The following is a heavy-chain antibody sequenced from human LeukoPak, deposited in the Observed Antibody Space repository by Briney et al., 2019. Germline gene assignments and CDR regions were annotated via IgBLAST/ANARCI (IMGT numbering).Heavy chain of an antibody. CDR1: GYTFTSYG. CDR2: ISAYNGNT. CDR3: ARDDPFVVVPAAIQTPAFDI. J-gene: IGHJ3*02. D-gene: IGHD2-2*02. V-gene: IGHV1-18*01. Sequence: GASVKVSCKASGYTFTSYGISWVRQAPGQGLEWMGWISAYNGNTNYAQKLQGRVTMTTDTSTSTAYMELRSLRSDDTAVYYCARDDPFVVVPAAIQTPAFDIWGQGTMVTVSS.